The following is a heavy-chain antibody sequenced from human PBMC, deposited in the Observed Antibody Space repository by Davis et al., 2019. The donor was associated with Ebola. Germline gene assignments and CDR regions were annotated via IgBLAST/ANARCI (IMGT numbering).Heavy chain of an antibody. V-gene: IGHV3-23*01. D-gene: IGHD3-22*01. CDR3: AKVLDSYYDSSGYYAEYFQH. CDR1: GFTFSSYA. CDR2: ISGSGGST. Sequence: GESLKISCAASGFTFSSYAMSWVRQAPGKGLEWVSAISGSGGSTYYADSVKGRFTISRDNSKNTLYLQMNSLRAEDTAVYYCAKVLDSYYDSSGYYAEYFQHWGQGTLVTVSS. J-gene: IGHJ1*01.